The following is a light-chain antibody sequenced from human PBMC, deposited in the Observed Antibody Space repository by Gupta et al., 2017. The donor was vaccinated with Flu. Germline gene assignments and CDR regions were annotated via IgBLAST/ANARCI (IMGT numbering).Light chain of an antibody. CDR3: AAWDDSLNGHYV. V-gene: IGLV1-44*01. Sequence: QSVVTQPPSASGTPGQRVTIPCSGSSSNIGTCSVNWYQQVPGMAPKLLIYGSNQRPSGGPDRVSGSKSGTSAALASTGLQSEDEADYYCAAWDDSLNGHYVFGTGTKVTVL. CDR1: SSNIGTCS. CDR2: GSN. J-gene: IGLJ1*01.